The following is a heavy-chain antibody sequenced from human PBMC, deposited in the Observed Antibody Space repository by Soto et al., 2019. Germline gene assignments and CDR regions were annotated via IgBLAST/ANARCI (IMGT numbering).Heavy chain of an antibody. Sequence: PGGSLILSCAASGFTFSSYAMSWVREAPGKGLEWVSAISCSGGRTYYADSVKGRFTISRDNSKNTLYLQMNSLRAEDTAVYYCANDSFRAASSSFDYWGQGTLVTVSS. CDR1: GFTFSSYA. J-gene: IGHJ4*02. CDR2: ISCSGGRT. V-gene: IGHV3-23*01. D-gene: IGHD2-15*01. CDR3: ANDSFRAASSSFDY.